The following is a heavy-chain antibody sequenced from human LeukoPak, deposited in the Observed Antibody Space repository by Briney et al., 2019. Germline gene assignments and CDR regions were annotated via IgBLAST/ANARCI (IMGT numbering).Heavy chain of an antibody. Sequence: GGSLRLSCAASGFTFSSYAMTWIRQAPGKGLEWVSYISSSSSYTNYADSVKGRFTISRDNAKNSLYLQMNSLRAEDTAVYYCARVMAATGTTVDYWGQGTLVTVSS. V-gene: IGHV3-11*05. CDR3: ARVMAATGTTVDY. D-gene: IGHD1-1*01. CDR1: GFTFSSYA. J-gene: IGHJ4*02. CDR2: ISSSSSYT.